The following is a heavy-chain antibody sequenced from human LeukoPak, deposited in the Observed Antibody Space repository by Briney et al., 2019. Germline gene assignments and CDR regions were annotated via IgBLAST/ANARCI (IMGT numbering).Heavy chain of an antibody. D-gene: IGHD3-10*01. CDR3: ARFGSGSYYNSDWYFDL. J-gene: IGHJ2*01. CDR1: GGSNY. CDR2: IHYSGSP. Sequence: SETLSLTCTVSGGSNYWSWIRQPPGKGLEWIGYIHYSGSPNYNPSLKSRVTISIDTSKNQFSLRLSSVTAADTAVYYCARFGSGSYYNSDWYFDLWGRGTLVTVSS. V-gene: IGHV4-59*12.